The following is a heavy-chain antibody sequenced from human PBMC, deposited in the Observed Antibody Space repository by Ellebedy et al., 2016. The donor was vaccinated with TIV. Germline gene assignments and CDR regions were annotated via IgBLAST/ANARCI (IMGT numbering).Heavy chain of an antibody. CDR1: GYSFTSYW. J-gene: IGHJ4*02. V-gene: IGHV5-51*01. CDR3: ARRYCSGATCYPGFDY. CDR2: IYPGDSDT. D-gene: IGHD2-15*01. Sequence: GESLKISCKGSGYSFTSYWIGWVRQMPGKGLEWMGIIYPGDSDTRYSPSFQGQVTISADKSISTAYLQWSSLKASDTAMYYCARRYCSGATCYPGFDYWGQGTLVTVSS.